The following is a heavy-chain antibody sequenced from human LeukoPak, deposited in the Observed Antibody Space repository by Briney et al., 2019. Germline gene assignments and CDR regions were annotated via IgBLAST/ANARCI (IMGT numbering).Heavy chain of an antibody. D-gene: IGHD5-24*01. J-gene: IGHJ6*02. V-gene: IGHV3-21*01. CDR2: ISSSSSYI. CDR1: GFTFSSYS. CDR3: ASGPDVEMATITNYYYGMDV. Sequence: GGSLRLSCAASGFTFSSYSMNWVRQAPGKGLEWVSSISSSSSYIYYADSVKGRFTISRDNAKNSLYLQMNSLRAEDTAVYYCASGPDVEMATITNYYYGMDVWGQGTTVTVSS.